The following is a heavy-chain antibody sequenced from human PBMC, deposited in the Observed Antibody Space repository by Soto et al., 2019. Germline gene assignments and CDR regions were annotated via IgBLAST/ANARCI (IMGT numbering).Heavy chain of an antibody. Sequence: EVQLVESGGGLVQPGGSLRLSCAASGFTFDDYAMHWVRQAPGKGLEWVSCISWHSGTLGYADSVKGRFTISRDNAKNSLYLQLNSLRAEDTALYFCVKDPYAVVEYIFDSWGLGTLVSVSS. CDR3: VKDPYAVVEYIFDS. D-gene: IGHD2-15*01. CDR1: GFTFDDYA. V-gene: IGHV3-9*01. CDR2: ISWHSGTL. J-gene: IGHJ4*02.